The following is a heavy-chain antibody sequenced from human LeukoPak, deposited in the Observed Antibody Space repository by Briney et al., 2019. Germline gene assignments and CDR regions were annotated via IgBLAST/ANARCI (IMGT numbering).Heavy chain of an antibody. J-gene: IGHJ5*02. V-gene: IGHV4-61*02. Sequence: SETLSLTCTVSGGSISSGSYYWSWIRQPAGKGLEWIGRIYTSGSTNYNPSLKSRVTISVDTSKNQFSLKLSSVTAADTAVYYCARDRELGYSSSWYISYGYWFDPWGQGTLVTVSS. CDR2: IYTSGST. CDR1: GGSISSGSYY. CDR3: ARDRELGYSSSWYISYGYWFDP. D-gene: IGHD6-13*01.